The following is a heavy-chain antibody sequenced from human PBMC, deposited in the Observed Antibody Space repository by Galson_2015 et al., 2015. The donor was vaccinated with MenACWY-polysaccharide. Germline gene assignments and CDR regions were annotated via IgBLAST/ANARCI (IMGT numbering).Heavy chain of an antibody. CDR2: INGDETGT. J-gene: IGHJ4*02. V-gene: IGHV3-74*01. CDR1: GFSFSTYW. D-gene: IGHD1-26*01. CDR3: ARAGGRFPGNYYFDS. Sequence: SLRLSCAASGFSFSTYWMHWVRHAPGKGLVWVSRINGDETGTSYADSVKGRFTISRDNAKNTLFLQMNSLRAEDTAVYYCARAGGRFPGNYYFDSWGQGTLVTVSS.